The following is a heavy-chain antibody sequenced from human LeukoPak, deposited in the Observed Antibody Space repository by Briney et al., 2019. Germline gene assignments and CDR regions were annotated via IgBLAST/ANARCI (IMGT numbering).Heavy chain of an antibody. J-gene: IGHJ4*02. CDR3: AKDPIMARYSYTWETGDY. V-gene: IGHV3-23*01. CDR2: ISGSGGSK. CDR1: GFTFSSYD. D-gene: IGHD5-18*01. Sequence: GGSLRLSCAASGFTFSSYDMSWVRQAPGEGLEWVSDISGSGGSKYYADSVKGRFTISRDNSKNTLYLQMNSLRAEDTAVYYCAKDPIMARYSYTWETGDYWGQGTLVTVSS.